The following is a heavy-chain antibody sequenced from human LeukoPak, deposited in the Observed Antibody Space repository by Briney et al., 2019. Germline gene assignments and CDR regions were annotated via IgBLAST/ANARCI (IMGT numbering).Heavy chain of an antibody. V-gene: IGHV4-39*02. CDR1: GGSISSSSYY. Sequence: PSETLSLTCTVSGGSISSSSYYWGWIRQPPGKGLEWIGSIYYSGSTYYNPSLKGRVTISVDTSKNQFSLKLSSVTAADTAVYYCARDITAYCGGDCFDPWGQGTLVTVSS. CDR2: IYYSGST. D-gene: IGHD2-21*01. CDR3: ARDITAYCGGDCFDP. J-gene: IGHJ5*02.